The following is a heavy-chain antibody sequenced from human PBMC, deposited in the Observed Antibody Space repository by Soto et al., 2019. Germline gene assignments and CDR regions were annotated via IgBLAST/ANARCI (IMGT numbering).Heavy chain of an antibody. V-gene: IGHV3-21*01. CDR3: ARVMGYRSAQYYFDY. Sequence: GGSLRLSCAASGFTFSSYSMNWVRQAPGKGLEWVSSISSSSSYIYYADSVKGRFTISRDNAKNSLYLQMNSLRAEDTAVYYCARVMGYRSAQYYFDYWGQGTLVTVSS. D-gene: IGHD3-16*02. CDR1: GFTFSSYS. J-gene: IGHJ4*02. CDR2: ISSSSSYI.